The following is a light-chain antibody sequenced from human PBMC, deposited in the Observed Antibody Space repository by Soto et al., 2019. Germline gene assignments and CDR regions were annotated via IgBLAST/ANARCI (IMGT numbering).Light chain of an antibody. CDR1: QSVLYSSNNKNY. CDR3: QQSYSTPQT. V-gene: IGKV4-1*01. J-gene: IGKJ3*01. Sequence: DIVMTQSPDSLAVSLGERATINCKSSQSVLYSSNNKNYLAWYQQKPGQPPKLLIYWASTRESGVPDRFSGSGSGTDFTLTISSLQPEDFATYYCQQSYSTPQTFGPGTKVDIK. CDR2: WAS.